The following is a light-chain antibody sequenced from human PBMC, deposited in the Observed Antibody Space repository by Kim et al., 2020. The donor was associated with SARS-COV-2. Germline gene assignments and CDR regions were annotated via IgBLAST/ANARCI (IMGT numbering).Light chain of an antibody. V-gene: IGLV3-19*01. CDR3: NSRDSSGNHLV. J-gene: IGLJ3*02. CDR2: GRN. Sequence: SSEQTQDPAVSVALGQTVRITCQGDSLRNYYASWYQQKPRQAPVVVIYGRNDRPSGIPDRFSGSNSGNTASLTITGAQAEDEANYYCNSRDSSGNHLVFG. CDR1: SLRNYY.